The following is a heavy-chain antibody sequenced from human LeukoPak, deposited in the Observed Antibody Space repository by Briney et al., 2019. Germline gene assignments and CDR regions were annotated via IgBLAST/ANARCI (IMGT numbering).Heavy chain of an antibody. Sequence: NPSETLSLTCAVSGGSISSGGYSWSWIRQPPGKGLEWIGYIYHSGSTYYNPSLKSRVTISVDRSKNQFSLKLSSVTAADTAVYYCARGFGGYYSAFDIWGQGTMVTVSS. J-gene: IGHJ3*02. CDR2: IYHSGST. V-gene: IGHV4-30-2*01. D-gene: IGHD3-22*01. CDR1: GGSISSGGYS. CDR3: ARGFGGYYSAFDI.